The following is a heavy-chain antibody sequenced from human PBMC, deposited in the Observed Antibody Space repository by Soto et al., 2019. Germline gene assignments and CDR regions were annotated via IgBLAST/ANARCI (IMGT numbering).Heavy chain of an antibody. CDR3: AKGSSDNSGYYYFDY. D-gene: IGHD3-22*01. CDR2: INWDAGST. V-gene: IGHV3-43*01. Sequence: PGGSLRLSCAASGFTFDDYTMHWVRQAPGKGLEWVSLINWDAGSTYYADSVKGRFTISRDNRKNSLYLQMNSLRTEDTGLYYCAKGSSDNSGYYYFDYWGQGTLVTVSS. J-gene: IGHJ4*02. CDR1: GFTFDDYT.